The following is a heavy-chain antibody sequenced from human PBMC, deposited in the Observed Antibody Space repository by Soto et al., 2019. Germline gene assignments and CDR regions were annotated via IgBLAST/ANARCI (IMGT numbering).Heavy chain of an antibody. CDR2: IYYSGST. V-gene: IGHV4-59*01. Sequence: PSETLSLTCPVSGGSISSYYWIWLRQPPGKGLEWIGYIYYSGSTNYNPSLKSRVTISVDTSKNQFSLKLSSVTAADTAVYYCARVPYYYYGMDVWGQGTTGNFAS. CDR3: ARVPYYYYGMDV. J-gene: IGHJ6*02. CDR1: GGSISSYY.